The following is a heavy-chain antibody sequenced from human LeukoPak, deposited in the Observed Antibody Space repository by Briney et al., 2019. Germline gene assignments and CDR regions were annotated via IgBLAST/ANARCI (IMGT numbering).Heavy chain of an antibody. CDR1: GFTFSSYW. D-gene: IGHD6-25*01. CDR2: IKQDGGEK. J-gene: IGHJ4*02. CDR3: ARGRLQPDY. Sequence: PGGSLRLSCAASGFTFSSYWMTWVRQAPGKGLEWVANIKQDGGEKNYVDSVRGRFTISRDNAKTSLYLQMNSLRAEDTAVYYCARGRLQPDYWGQGTLVTVSS. V-gene: IGHV3-7*01.